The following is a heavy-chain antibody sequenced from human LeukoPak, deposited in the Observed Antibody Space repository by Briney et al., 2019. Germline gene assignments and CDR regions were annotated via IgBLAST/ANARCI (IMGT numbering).Heavy chain of an antibody. Sequence: SETLSLTCAVYGGSFSGYYWSWIRQPPGKGLEWIGEINHSGSTNYNPSLKSRVTISVDTSKNQFSLKLSSVTAADTAVYYCARARHDFWSGYYYYYYMDVWCKGTTVTVSS. CDR2: INHSGST. D-gene: IGHD3-3*01. V-gene: IGHV4-34*01. CDR1: GGSFSGYY. J-gene: IGHJ6*03. CDR3: ARARHDFWSGYYYYYYMDV.